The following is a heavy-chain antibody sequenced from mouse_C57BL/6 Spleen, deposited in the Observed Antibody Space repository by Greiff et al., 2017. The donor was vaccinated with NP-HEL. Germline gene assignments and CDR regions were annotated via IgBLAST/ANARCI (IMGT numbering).Heavy chain of an antibody. V-gene: IGHV1-15*01. CDR2: IDPETGGT. CDR1: GYTFTDYE. J-gene: IGHJ3*01. D-gene: IGHD1-1*01. Sequence: VQLQQSGAELVRPGASVTLSCKASGYTFTDYEMHWVKQTPVHGLEWIGAIDPETGGTAYKQRFKGKAILTADKSSSTAYMELRSLTSEDSAVYYCTRDYYGSSWFAYWGQGTLVTVSA. CDR3: TRDYYGSSWFAY.